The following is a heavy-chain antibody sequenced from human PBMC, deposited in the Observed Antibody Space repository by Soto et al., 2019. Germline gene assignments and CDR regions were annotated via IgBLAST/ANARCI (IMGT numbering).Heavy chain of an antibody. V-gene: IGHV3-72*01. D-gene: IGHD3-10*01. CDR3: XXXXSGLP. Sequence: EVQLVESGGGLVQPGGSLRLSCAASGFSFSDHYMDWVRQASGKGLELVGRIRNKVASYTITYAASVKGRFTISRXXXXXXXXXXXXXXXXXXXXXXXXXXXXSGLPWGQGTLVTVSS. CDR2: IRNKVASYTI. CDR1: GFSFSDHY. J-gene: IGHJ5*02.